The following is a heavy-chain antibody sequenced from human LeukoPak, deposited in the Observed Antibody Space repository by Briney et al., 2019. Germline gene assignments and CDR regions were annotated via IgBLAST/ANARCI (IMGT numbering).Heavy chain of an antibody. Sequence: GGSLRLSCAACGFTFSNAWMSWVRQAPGKGLEWVGRIKSKTDGGTTDYAAPVKGRFTISRDDSKNTLYLQMNSLKTEDTAVYYCTTSSDDYVWGSYHPDAFDIWGQGTMVTVSS. CDR3: TTSSDDYVWGSYHPDAFDI. D-gene: IGHD3-16*02. CDR1: GFTFSNAW. CDR2: IKSKTDGGTT. V-gene: IGHV3-15*01. J-gene: IGHJ3*02.